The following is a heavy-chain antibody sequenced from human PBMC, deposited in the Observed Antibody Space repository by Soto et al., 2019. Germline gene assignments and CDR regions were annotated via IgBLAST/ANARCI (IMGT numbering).Heavy chain of an antibody. CDR2: ISAYLGTT. J-gene: IGHJ6*02. CDR3: ARYPYYDFWSGSETRYYYYYGMDV. CDR1: GYTFTSYG. D-gene: IGHD3-3*01. Sequence: ASVKVSCQASGYTFTSYGISWVRQAPGQGLEWLGWISAYLGTTNYAQKFQGRVTITADESTSTAYMELSSLRSEDTAVYYCARYPYYDFWSGSETRYYYYYGMDVWGQGTTVTAP. V-gene: IGHV1-18*01.